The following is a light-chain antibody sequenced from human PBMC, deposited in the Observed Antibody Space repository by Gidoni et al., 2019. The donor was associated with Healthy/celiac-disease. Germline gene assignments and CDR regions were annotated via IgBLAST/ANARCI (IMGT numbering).Light chain of an antibody. V-gene: IGKV3-11*01. J-gene: IGKJ4*01. CDR2: DAS. CDR3: QQRSNWPRGT. CDR1: QSITNN. Sequence: EIVLTQSRATLSLSPGEGATLSCTSSQSITNNLAWYQQKPGQPPRLRIFDASTRATGVPARFSASGSGTDFTLTISSLDLEDFAIYYCQQRSNWPRGTFGGGTKLEIK.